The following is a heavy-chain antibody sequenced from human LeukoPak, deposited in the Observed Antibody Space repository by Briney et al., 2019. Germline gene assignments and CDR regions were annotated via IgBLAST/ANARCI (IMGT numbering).Heavy chain of an antibody. CDR1: GFTFSSYA. Sequence: PGRSLRLSCAASGFTFSSYAMHWVRQAPGKGLEWVAVISYDGSNKYYADSVKGRFTISRDNSKNTLYLQMNSLRAEDTAVYYCAKSDTAYYYDSSGYSLDYWGQGTLVTVSS. D-gene: IGHD3-22*01. CDR3: AKSDTAYYYDSSGYSLDY. CDR2: ISYDGSNK. J-gene: IGHJ4*02. V-gene: IGHV3-30-3*01.